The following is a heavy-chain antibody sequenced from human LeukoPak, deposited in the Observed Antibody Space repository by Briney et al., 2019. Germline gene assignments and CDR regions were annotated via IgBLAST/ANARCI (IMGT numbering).Heavy chain of an antibody. D-gene: IGHD3-16*02. CDR1: GFTFSSYA. Sequence: GGSLRLSCAASGFTFSSYAMSWVRQAPGKGLEWVANIKQDDSEKYYVDSVKSRFTISRDNAKNSLYLQMSSLRAEDTAVYYCARGVIIRGRLDPWGQGTLVTVSS. CDR2: IKQDDSEK. J-gene: IGHJ5*02. V-gene: IGHV3-7*01. CDR3: ARGVIIRGRLDP.